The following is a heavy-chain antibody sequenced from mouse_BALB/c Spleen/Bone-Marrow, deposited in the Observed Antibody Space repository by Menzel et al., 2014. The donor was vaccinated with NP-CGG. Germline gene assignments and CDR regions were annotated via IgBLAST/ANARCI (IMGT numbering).Heavy chain of an antibody. CDR1: GYTFTSYW. CDR3: ARDDYAY. D-gene: IGHD2-4*01. V-gene: IGHV1-7*01. CDR2: IYPSTGYT. Sequence: VQLQQSGAELAKPGASVKMSCKASGYTFTSYWMHWVKQRPGQGLEWIGYIYPSTGYTEYNQKFKDKVTLTADKSSSTAYMQLSSLTSKDSAVYYCARDDYAYWGQGTLVTVSA. J-gene: IGHJ3*01.